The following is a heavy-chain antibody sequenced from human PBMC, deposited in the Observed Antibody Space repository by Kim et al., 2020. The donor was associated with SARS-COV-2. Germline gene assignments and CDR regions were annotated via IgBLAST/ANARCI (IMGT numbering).Heavy chain of an antibody. Sequence: ASVKVSCKASGYTFTGHYIHWVRQAPGQGLEWMGRINCKSGVTEYAQNFQDRVTMTRDTSINTAYMDLSRLRSDDTAVYYCAREVITTGRYFDYWGQGTLVTASP. D-gene: IGHD3-22*01. CDR2: INCKSGVT. CDR1: GYTFTGHY. CDR3: AREVITTGRYFDY. V-gene: IGHV1-2*02. J-gene: IGHJ4*02.